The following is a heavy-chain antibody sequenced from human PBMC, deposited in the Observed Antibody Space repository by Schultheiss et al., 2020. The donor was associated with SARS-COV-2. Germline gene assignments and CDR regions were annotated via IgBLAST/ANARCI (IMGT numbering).Heavy chain of an antibody. D-gene: IGHD6-19*01. CDR2: ISHDGSNK. J-gene: IGHJ4*02. CDR3: ARGVESGWYGLPVY. Sequence: GESLKISCAASGFTFSSYWMSWVRQAPGKGLEWVTTISHDGSNKYYADSVKGRFTISRDNSKNTLYVRVNSLRVEDTAVYYCARGVESGWYGLPVYWGQGTLVTVSS. V-gene: IGHV3-30*03. CDR1: GFTFSSYW.